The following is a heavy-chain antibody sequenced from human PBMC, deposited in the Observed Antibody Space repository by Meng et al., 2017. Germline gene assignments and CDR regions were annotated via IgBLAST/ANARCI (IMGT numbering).Heavy chain of an antibody. CDR2: INHSGST. CDR3: ARVGSFLRDY. Sequence: QVQLQQWGAGLLKPSETLSLTCVVSGGSFSDYYWSWIRQPPGKGLEWIGEINHSGSTNYNPSLKSRVTISVDTSKNQFSLKLSSVTAADTAVYYCARVGSFLRDYWGQGTLVTASS. V-gene: IGHV4-34*01. CDR1: GGSFSDYY. D-gene: IGHD2/OR15-2a*01. J-gene: IGHJ4*02.